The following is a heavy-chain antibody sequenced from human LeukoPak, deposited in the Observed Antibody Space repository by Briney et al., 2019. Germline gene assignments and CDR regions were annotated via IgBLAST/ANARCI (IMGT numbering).Heavy chain of an antibody. D-gene: IGHD3-10*01. CDR2: ITAFNGKK. J-gene: IGHJ4*02. CDR1: GYTFSNYG. V-gene: IGHV1-18*04. Sequence: ASVKVSCKASGYTFSNYGINLVRKAPGQGVWRMGLITAFNGKKNSEKKLQGMIIMTTDTSTSTAYMELRSLRSDDTAVYYCARVYTMVRGVIIPLDYWGQGTLVTVSS. CDR3: ARVYTMVRGVIIPLDY.